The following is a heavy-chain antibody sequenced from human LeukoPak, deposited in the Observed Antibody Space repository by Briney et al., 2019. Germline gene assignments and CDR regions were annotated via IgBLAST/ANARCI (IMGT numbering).Heavy chain of an antibody. CDR1: GFTFSSYW. D-gene: IGHD3-10*01. CDR2: IKQDGSEK. Sequence: GGSLRLSCAASGFTFSSYWMSWVRQAPGKGLEWVANIKQDGSEKYYVDSVKGRFTNSRDNAKNSLYLQMNSLRAEDTAVYYCARDYYGSGSYYNVPWFDPWGQGTLVTVSS. J-gene: IGHJ5*02. V-gene: IGHV3-7*04. CDR3: ARDYYGSGSYYNVPWFDP.